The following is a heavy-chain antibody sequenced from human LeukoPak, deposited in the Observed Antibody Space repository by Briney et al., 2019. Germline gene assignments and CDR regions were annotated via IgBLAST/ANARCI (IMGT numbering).Heavy chain of an antibody. CDR2: IIPIFGTA. CDR3: ARDGPTTVTNMDAFDI. J-gene: IGHJ3*02. Sequence: SVKVSCKASGGTFSSYAISWVRQAPGQGLGWMGGIIPIFGTANYAQKFQGRVTITTDESTSTAYMELSSLRSEDTAVYYCARDGPTTVTNMDAFDIWGQGTMVTVSS. CDR1: GGTFSSYA. V-gene: IGHV1-69*05. D-gene: IGHD4-11*01.